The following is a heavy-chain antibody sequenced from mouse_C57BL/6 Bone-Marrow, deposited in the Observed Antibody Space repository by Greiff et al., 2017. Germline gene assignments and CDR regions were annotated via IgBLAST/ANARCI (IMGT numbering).Heavy chain of an antibody. CDR1: GFTFSDYG. J-gene: IGHJ3*01. CDR2: ISSGSSTI. CDR3: AVYYSNPWFAY. Sequence: EVMLVESGGGLVKPGGSLKLSCAASGFTFSDYGMHWVRQAPEKGLEWVAYISSGSSTIYYADTVKGRFTISRDNAKNTLFLQMTSLRSEDTAMYYCAVYYSNPWFAYWGQGTLVTVSA. D-gene: IGHD2-5*01. V-gene: IGHV5-17*01.